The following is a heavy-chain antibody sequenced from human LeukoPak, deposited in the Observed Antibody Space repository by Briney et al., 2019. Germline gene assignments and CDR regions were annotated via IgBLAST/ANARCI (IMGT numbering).Heavy chain of an antibody. CDR1: GFAFSSYA. J-gene: IGHJ4*02. CDR3: AKHQQAYYYDSSGYLFDY. V-gene: IGHV3-23*01. D-gene: IGHD3-22*01. Sequence: PGGSLRLSCAASGFAFSSYAMSWVRQAPGKGLKWVSAISGSGGSTHYADSVKGRFTISRDNSKNTLYLQMNSLRAEDTAVYCCAKHQQAYYYDSSGYLFDYWGQGTLVTVSS. CDR2: ISGSGGST.